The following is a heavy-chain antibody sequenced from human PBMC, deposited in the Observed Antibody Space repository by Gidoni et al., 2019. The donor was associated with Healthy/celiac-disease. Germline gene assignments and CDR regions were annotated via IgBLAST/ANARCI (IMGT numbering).Heavy chain of an antibody. CDR3: ARVEAAATYWYFDL. V-gene: IGHV3-72*01. CDR2: TRNKANSYTT. CDR1: GFTFSDHY. D-gene: IGHD6-13*01. Sequence: EVQLVESGGGLVQPGGSLRRSCAASGFTFSDHYMDWVRQAPGKGLGWVGRTRNKANSYTTEYAASVKGRFTISRDDSKNSLYLQMNSLKTEDTAVYYCARVEAAATYWYFDLWGRGTLVTVSS. J-gene: IGHJ2*01.